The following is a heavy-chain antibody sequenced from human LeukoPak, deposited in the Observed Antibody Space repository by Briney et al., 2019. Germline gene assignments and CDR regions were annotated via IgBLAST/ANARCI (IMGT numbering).Heavy chain of an antibody. V-gene: IGHV3-30*02. CDR1: GFTFSRNG. CDR2: IWYDGIDK. Sequence: GGSLRLSCTTSGFTFSRNGMHWVRQAPGKGLEWVALIWYDGIDKYYADSVKGRFTISRDNSKNTVYLQMNSLRAEDTAVYFCAGSPKYSSSWYEYFQHWGQGTLVTVSS. J-gene: IGHJ1*01. D-gene: IGHD6-13*01. CDR3: AGSPKYSSSWYEYFQH.